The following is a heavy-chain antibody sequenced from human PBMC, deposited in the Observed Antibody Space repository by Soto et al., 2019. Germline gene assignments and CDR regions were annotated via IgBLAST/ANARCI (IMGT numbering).Heavy chain of an antibody. D-gene: IGHD3-3*01. CDR1: GGSFSGYY. J-gene: IGHJ6*02. CDR2: INHSGST. CDR3: ASGADYDFWSEPSDYYGMDV. V-gene: IGHV4-34*01. Sequence: SETLSLTCAVYGGSFSGYYWSWIRQPPGKGLEWIGEINHSGSTNYNPSLKSRVTISVDTSKNQFSLKLSSVTAADTAVYYCASGADYDFWSEPSDYYGMDVWGQGTTVTVSS.